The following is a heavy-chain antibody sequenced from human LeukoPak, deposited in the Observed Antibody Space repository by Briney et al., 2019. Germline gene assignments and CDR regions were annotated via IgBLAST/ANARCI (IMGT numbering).Heavy chain of an antibody. D-gene: IGHD3-22*01. J-gene: IGHJ3*02. CDR2: INHSGST. V-gene: IGHV4-34*01. Sequence: SETLSLXCAVYGGSFSGYYWSWNRQPPGKGLEWIGEINHSGSTNYNPSLKSRVTISVDTSKNQFSLKLSSVTAADTAVYYCARFKRIRITMIVVAGETNAFDIWGQGTMVTVSS. CDR1: GGSFSGYY. CDR3: ARFKRIRITMIVVAGETNAFDI.